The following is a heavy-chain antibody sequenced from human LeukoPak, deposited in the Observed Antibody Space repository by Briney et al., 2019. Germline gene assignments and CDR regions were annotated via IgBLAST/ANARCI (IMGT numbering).Heavy chain of an antibody. V-gene: IGHV3-74*01. CDR1: GFTFSSYW. Sequence: PGGFLRLSCAASGFTFSSYWMHWVRQAPGKGLVWVSRINSDGSSTSYADSVKGRFTISRDNAKNTLYLQMNSLRAEDTAVYYCARRVVGATCLDYWGQGTLVTVSS. CDR3: ARRVVGATCLDY. D-gene: IGHD1-26*01. CDR2: INSDGSST. J-gene: IGHJ4*02.